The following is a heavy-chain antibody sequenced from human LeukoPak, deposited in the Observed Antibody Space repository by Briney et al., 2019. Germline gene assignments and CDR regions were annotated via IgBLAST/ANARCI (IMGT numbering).Heavy chain of an antibody. J-gene: IGHJ3*02. CDR2: ISGGGHTS. D-gene: IGHD2-15*01. CDR1: QFTFSNYA. CDR3: AKAPPPYCSGGSCFDAFDI. V-gene: IGHV3-23*01. Sequence: GGSLRLSCAASQFTFSNYAMSWVRQAPGKGLEWVSAISGGGHTSYYADSVKGRFTISRDNSKNTLYLQMNSLRAEDRAVYYCAKAPPPYCSGGSCFDAFDIWGQGTMVTVSS.